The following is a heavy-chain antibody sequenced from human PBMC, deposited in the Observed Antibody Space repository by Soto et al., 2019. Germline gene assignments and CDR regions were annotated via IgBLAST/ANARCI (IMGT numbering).Heavy chain of an antibody. CDR3: ARGRDDSSGYYPWSFDY. V-gene: IGHV5-10-1*01. Sequence: GESLKISCKASGYGFTSYWIGWVRQLPGKGLEWMGRIDPSDSYTTYSPSFQGHVTISADKSISTAYLHWSSLKASDTAMYYCARGRDDSSGYYPWSFDYWGQGTLVTVSS. D-gene: IGHD3-22*01. J-gene: IGHJ4*02. CDR1: GYGFTSYW. CDR2: IDPSDSYT.